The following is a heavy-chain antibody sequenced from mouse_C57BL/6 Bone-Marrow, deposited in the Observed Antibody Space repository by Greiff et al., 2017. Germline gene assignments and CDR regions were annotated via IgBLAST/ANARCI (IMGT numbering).Heavy chain of an antibody. CDR2: IEPENGDT. V-gene: IGHV14-4*01. J-gene: IGHJ2*01. D-gene: IGHD2-4*01. CDR1: GFNINDDY. Sequence: VQLQQSGAELVRPGASVKLSCTASGFNINDDYMHWVKQRPEQGLEWIGWIEPENGDTEYASKFQGKATITADKSSNTAYLQLSSLTSEDTAVQFCTTHYYENDEDKWGRGTALTVTA. CDR3: TTHYYENDEDK.